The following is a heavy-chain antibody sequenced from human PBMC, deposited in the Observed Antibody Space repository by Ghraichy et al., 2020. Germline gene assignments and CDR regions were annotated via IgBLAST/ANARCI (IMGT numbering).Heavy chain of an antibody. CDR1: GGSISSYY. Sequence: SETLSLTCTVSGGSISSYYWSWIRQPPGKGLEWIGYIYYSGSTNYNPSLKSRVTISVDTSKNQFSLKLSSVTAADTAVYYCAREHFRSWTVGYFDYWGQGTLVTVSS. CDR3: AREHFRSWTVGYFDY. V-gene: IGHV4-59*01. J-gene: IGHJ4*02. D-gene: IGHD3/OR15-3a*01. CDR2: IYYSGST.